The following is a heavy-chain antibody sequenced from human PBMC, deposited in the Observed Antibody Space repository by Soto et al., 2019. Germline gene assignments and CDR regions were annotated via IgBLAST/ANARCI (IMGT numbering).Heavy chain of an antibody. CDR3: ARDPKTSGGQHWAFNYFDS. V-gene: IGHV3-30*04. CDR1: GFSFSISP. CDR2: ISYDGXXX. J-gene: IGHJ4*02. D-gene: IGHD7-27*01. Sequence: GGSLRLSCAASGFSFSISPMHWVRQAPGKGPEWVALISYDGXXXXXXXXXXXXXTISRDNSKSTLYLQVDSLRPEDAAVYYCARDPKTSGGQHWAFNYFDSWGQGTLVTVSS.